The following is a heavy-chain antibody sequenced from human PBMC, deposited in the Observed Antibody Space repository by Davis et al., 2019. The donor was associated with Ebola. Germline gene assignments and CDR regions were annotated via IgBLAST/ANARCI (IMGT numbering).Heavy chain of an antibody. CDR2: IYPDDSDT. J-gene: IGHJ5*02. CDR3: ARRGGYCISTSCYAGGWFDP. Sequence: GESLKISCQGTGYKFSNYWIGWVRQMPGKGLEWMGMIYPDDSDTRYSPSFQGQVTISADKSINAANLQWSSLRASDTAMYYCARRGGYCISTSCYAGGWFDPWGQGTLVTVSS. D-gene: IGHD2-2*01. V-gene: IGHV5-51*01. CDR1: GYKFSNYW.